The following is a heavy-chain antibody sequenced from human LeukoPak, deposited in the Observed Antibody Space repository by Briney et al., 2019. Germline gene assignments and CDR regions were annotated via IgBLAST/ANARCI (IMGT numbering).Heavy chain of an antibody. CDR1: GYSISSGYY. V-gene: IGHV4-38-2*02. CDR3: AKRGYSYEEVY. Sequence: SETLSLPCTVSGYSISSGYYWGWIRQPPGKGLEWIGSIYHSGSTYYNPSLKSRVTISVDTSKNQFSLKLSSVTAADTAVYYCAKRGYSYEEVYWGQGTLVTVSS. J-gene: IGHJ4*02. D-gene: IGHD5-18*01. CDR2: IYHSGST.